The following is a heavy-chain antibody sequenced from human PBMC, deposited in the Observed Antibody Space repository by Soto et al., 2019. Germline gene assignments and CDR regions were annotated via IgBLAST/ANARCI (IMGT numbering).Heavy chain of an antibody. CDR2: ISAYNGNT. V-gene: IGHV1-18*01. J-gene: IGHJ6*02. CDR3: ARSNLVRGVIASPYYYYYYGMDV. Sequence: ASVKVSCKASGGTFSSYAISWVRQAPGQGLEWMGWISAYNGNTNYAQKLQGRVTMTTDTSTSTAYMELRSLRSDDTAVYYCARSNLVRGVIASPYYYYYYGMDVWGQGTTVTVSS. CDR1: GGTFSSYA. D-gene: IGHD3-10*01.